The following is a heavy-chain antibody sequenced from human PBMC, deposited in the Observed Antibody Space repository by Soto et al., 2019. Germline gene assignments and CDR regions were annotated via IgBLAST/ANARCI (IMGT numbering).Heavy chain of an antibody. D-gene: IGHD3-22*01. CDR1: GYTFTSYD. Sequence: QVQLVQSGAEVKKSGASVKVSCKASGYTFTSYDINWVRQATGQGHEWMGWMNPNSGNTGYAQKFQGRVTMTRNTSISTAYMELSSLRSEDTAVYYCARRYYYDSSGPIDYWGQGTLVTVSS. V-gene: IGHV1-8*01. J-gene: IGHJ4*02. CDR2: MNPNSGNT. CDR3: ARRYYYDSSGPIDY.